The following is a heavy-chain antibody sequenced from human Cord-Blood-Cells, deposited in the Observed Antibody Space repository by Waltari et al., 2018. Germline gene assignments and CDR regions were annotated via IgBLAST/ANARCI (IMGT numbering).Heavy chain of an antibody. J-gene: IGHJ4*02. Sequence: EVQLVESGGGLIQPGGSLRLSWPASGLTVISNYMSWVRQAPGKGLEWVSVIYSGGSTYYADSVKGRFTISRDNSKNTLYLQMNSLRAEDTAVYYCARGGRFGEDFDYWGQGTLVTVSS. D-gene: IGHD3-10*01. V-gene: IGHV3-53*01. CDR1: GLTVISNY. CDR3: ARGGRFGEDFDY. CDR2: IYSGGST.